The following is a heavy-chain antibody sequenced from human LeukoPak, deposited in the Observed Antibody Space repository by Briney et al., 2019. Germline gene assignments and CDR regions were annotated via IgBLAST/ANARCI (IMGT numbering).Heavy chain of an antibody. V-gene: IGHV4-61*02. CDR1: GDSSTSGLYY. Sequence: SETLSLTCAVSGDSSTSGLYYWSWIRQPAGKGLEWIGRIYSGGRTNYNPSLKSRVTISVDTSRNQFSLKVSSVTAADTAVYYCAREGSIYYDDSSGYLGYWGQGPWSPSPQ. D-gene: IGHD3-22*01. CDR2: IYSGGRT. CDR3: AREGSIYYDDSSGYLGY. J-gene: IGHJ4*02.